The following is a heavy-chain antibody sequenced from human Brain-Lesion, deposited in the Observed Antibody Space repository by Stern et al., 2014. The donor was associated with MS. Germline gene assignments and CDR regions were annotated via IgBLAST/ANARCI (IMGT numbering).Heavy chain of an antibody. CDR3: AKWPHHIAVAGTRYFQH. D-gene: IGHD6-19*01. J-gene: IGHJ1*01. V-gene: IGHV3-23*04. CDR2: LSGRGGPT. CDR1: GFSFSTYA. Sequence: EVQLVQSGGGLVQPGGSLRLSCAASGFSFSTYAMSLVRQTPGKGLQWVSVLSGRGGPTYSADSVKGRFTISRDNSKNPLYLQMDSLRADDTAVYYCAKWPHHIAVAGTRYFQHWGQGTLVTVSS.